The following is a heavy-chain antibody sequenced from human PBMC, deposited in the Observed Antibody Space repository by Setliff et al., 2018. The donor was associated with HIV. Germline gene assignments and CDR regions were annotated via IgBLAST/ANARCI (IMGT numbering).Heavy chain of an antibody. V-gene: IGHV4-61*02. Sequence: PSETLSLTCTVSGGSITSGSDYWSWIRQPAGKGLEWIGRIYTTGSTNYNPSLKSRVTISVDTSENQFSLKLSSVTAADTAVYYCARSRNSYVGGFDFWGQGTLVTVS. D-gene: IGHD3-16*01. CDR3: ARSRNSYVGGFDF. CDR2: IYTTGST. CDR1: GGSITSGSDY. J-gene: IGHJ4*02.